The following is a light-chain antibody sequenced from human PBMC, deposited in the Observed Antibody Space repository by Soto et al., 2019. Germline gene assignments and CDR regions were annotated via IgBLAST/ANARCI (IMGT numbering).Light chain of an antibody. CDR2: EVT. Sequence: QSALTQPASVSGSPGQSITISCTGTSADIGDSDYVSWYQQHPDKAPKLLISEVTNRPSGVSNRFSGSRSGTSASLAISGLQSEDEADYYCATWDDRLNGYVFGSGTKITVL. J-gene: IGLJ1*01. CDR1: SADIGDSDY. CDR3: ATWDDRLNGYV. V-gene: IGLV2-14*01.